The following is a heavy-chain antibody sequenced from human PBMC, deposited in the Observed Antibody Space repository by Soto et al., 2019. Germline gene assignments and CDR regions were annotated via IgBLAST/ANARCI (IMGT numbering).Heavy chain of an antibody. J-gene: IGHJ4*02. D-gene: IGHD3-22*01. Sequence: SVKVSRKASGGTFSSYPISCVRLAPGQGLEWMGGIIPIFGTANYAQKFQGRVTITADESTSTAYMELSSLRSEDTAVYYCARGHRLYYHDSSGYYYFDNWGQGTLVTV. CDR2: IIPIFGTA. V-gene: IGHV1-69*13. CDR1: GGTFSSYP. CDR3: ARGHRLYYHDSSGYYYFDN.